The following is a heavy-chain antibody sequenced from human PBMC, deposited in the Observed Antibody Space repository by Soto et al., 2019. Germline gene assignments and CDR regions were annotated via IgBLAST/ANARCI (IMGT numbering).Heavy chain of an antibody. D-gene: IGHD3-9*01. J-gene: IGHJ4*02. V-gene: IGHV3-30*18. CDR3: AKETGPQGGFDY. CDR1: GFTFSNYA. CDR2: ISKDGSNK. Sequence: VGSLRLSCAVSGFTFSNYAMHWVRQAPGKGLEWVAVISKDGSNKYYGDFVKGRFIISRDSSKNTLYLQMNSLREEDTAVYYCAKETGPQGGFDYWGQGTLVTVSS.